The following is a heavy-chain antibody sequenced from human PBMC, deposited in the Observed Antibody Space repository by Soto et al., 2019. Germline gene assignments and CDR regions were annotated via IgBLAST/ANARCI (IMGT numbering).Heavy chain of an antibody. CDR3: ARPTSGSGKGSWLDP. CDR2: FYYSGAT. D-gene: IGHD3-10*01. J-gene: IGHJ5*02. CDR1: GDSISRYF. V-gene: IGHV4-59*08. Sequence: QVQLQESGPGLVRPSETLSLSCTVSGDSISRYFWSWIRQSPGKGLEWVGSFYYSGATDYTPSLKRRVTISVDTSKNQLSLRLTSVTAADTAVYYCARPTSGSGKGSWLDPWGQGTLVTVSS.